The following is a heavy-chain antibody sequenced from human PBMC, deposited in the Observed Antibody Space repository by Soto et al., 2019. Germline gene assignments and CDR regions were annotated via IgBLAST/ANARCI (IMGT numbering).Heavy chain of an antibody. CDR3: ARDWGQRNDAFDI. CDR1: RGSISSSNW. J-gene: IGHJ3*02. Sequence: SETLSLTCAVSRGSISSSNWWSWVRQPPGKGLEWIGEIYHSGSTNYNPSLKSRVTISVDKSKNQFSLKLSSVTAADTAVYYCARDWGQRNDAFDIWGQGTMVTVSS. V-gene: IGHV4-4*02. D-gene: IGHD3-16*01. CDR2: IYHSGST.